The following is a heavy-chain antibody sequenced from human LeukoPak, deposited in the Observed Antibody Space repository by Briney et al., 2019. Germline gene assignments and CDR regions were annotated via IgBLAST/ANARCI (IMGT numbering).Heavy chain of an antibody. J-gene: IGHJ5*02. CDR1: GGSFSGYY. D-gene: IGHD1-26*01. CDR3: AREGSGSYYRVWFDP. CDR2: INHSGST. Sequence: SETLFLTGAVYGGSFSGYYWSWIRQPPGKGLEWIGEINHSGSTNYNPSLKSRVTISVDTSKNQFSLKLSSVTAADTAVYYCAREGSGSYYRVWFDPWGQGTLVTVSS. V-gene: IGHV4-34*01.